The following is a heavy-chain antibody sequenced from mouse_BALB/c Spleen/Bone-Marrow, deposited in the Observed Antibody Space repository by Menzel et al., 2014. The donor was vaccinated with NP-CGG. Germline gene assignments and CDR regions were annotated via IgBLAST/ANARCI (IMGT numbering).Heavy chain of an antibody. CDR2: ISSGSSTI. CDR3: ARSGYYYGSGPLFDY. Sequence: EVQLVESGGGLVQPGGSRKLSCAASGFTFSSFGMHWVRQAPEKGLEWVAYISSGSSTIYYADTVKGRFTISRDNPKNTLFLQMTSLRSEDTAMYYCARSGYYYGSGPLFDYWGQGTPLTGSS. J-gene: IGHJ2*01. D-gene: IGHD1-1*01. V-gene: IGHV5-17*02. CDR1: GFTFSSFG.